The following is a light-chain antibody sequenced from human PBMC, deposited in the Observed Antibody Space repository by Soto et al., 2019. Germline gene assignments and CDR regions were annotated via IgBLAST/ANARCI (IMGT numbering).Light chain of an antibody. Sequence: IVLTQSPGTLSLSPGERATLSCMASQSVSSNYLAWYQQTPGQAPRLVIYGASSRATGIPDRFSGSGSGTDFTLTISRLEPEDFAVYYCQHYGSSFWTFGQGTKVEIK. J-gene: IGKJ1*01. CDR3: QHYGSSFWT. CDR2: GAS. V-gene: IGKV3-20*01. CDR1: QSVSSNY.